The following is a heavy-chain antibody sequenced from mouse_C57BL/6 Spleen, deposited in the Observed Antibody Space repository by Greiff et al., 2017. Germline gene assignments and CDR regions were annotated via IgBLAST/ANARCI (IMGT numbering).Heavy chain of an antibody. CDR1: GFTFSSYA. V-gene: IGHV5-4*01. CDR2: ISDGGSYT. CDR3: AREDDSKGYAMDY. D-gene: IGHD2-5*01. J-gene: IGHJ4*01. Sequence: EVMLVESGGGLVKPGGSLKLSCAASGFTFSSYAMSWVRQTPEKRLEWVATISDGGSYTYYPDNVKGRFTISRDNAKNNLYLQMSHLKSEDTAMYYCAREDDSKGYAMDYWGQGTSVTVSS.